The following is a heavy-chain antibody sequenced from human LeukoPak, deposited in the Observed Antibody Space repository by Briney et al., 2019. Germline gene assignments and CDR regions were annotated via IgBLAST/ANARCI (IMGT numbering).Heavy chain of an antibody. V-gene: IGHV3-21*01. CDR3: ARHGITMVRGVGYYFDY. CDR1: GFTFSSYS. D-gene: IGHD3-10*01. CDR2: ISSSSSYI. J-gene: IGHJ4*02. Sequence: GGSLRLSCAASGFTFSSYSMNWVRQAPGKGLEWVSSISSSSSYIYYADSVKGRFTISRDNAKNSLYLQMNSLRAEDTAVYYCARHGITMVRGVGYYFDYWGQGTLVTVSS.